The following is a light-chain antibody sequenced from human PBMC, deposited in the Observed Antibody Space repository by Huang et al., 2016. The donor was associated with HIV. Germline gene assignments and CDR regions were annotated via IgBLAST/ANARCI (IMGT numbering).Light chain of an antibody. V-gene: IGKV2-28*01. CDR1: QSLLHSYGYNY. CDR2: LGS. CDR3: MQALQTPIT. Sequence: DIVMTQSPLSLPVTPGESASISCRSSQSLLHSYGYNYLDWYVQKPGQSPHLLFYLGSNRASGVPDRFSGSGSGTDFTLKISRVEAEDVGVYFCMQALQTPITFGQGTRLEIK. J-gene: IGKJ5*01.